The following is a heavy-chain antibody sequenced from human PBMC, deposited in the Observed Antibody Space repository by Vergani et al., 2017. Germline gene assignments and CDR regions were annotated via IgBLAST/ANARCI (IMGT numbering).Heavy chain of an antibody. J-gene: IGHJ6*03. CDR2: IYTSGRT. Sequence: QVQLQESGPGLVKPSQTLSLTCTVSGGSISSGSYYWSWIRQPAGKGLEWIGRIYTSGRTNYNPSLKSRVTISVDTSTNQFSLKLSSGTSADTAVYYCARESDFWSGYYTAYYYYYMDVWGKGTTVTVSS. CDR3: ARESDFWSGYYTAYYYYYMDV. V-gene: IGHV4-61*02. CDR1: GGSISSGSYY. D-gene: IGHD3-3*01.